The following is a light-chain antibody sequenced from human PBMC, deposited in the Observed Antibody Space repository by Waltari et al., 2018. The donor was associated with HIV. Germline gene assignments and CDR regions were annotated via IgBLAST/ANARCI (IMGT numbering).Light chain of an antibody. CDR2: LGY. J-gene: IGKJ1*01. V-gene: IGKV2-28*01. Sequence: DIVMTQSPLSLPVTPGEAASISCRSSQSLLHSNGYSYLDWYLQKPGQSPQLLIYLGYNRASGVPDRFSGSGSGTDFTLKISRVEAEDVGVYYCMQALQTPRTFGQGTKVEIK. CDR3: MQALQTPRT. CDR1: QSLLHSNGYSY.